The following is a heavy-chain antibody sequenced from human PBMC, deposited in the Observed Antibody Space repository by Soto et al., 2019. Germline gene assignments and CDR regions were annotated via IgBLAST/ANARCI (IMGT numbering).Heavy chain of an antibody. V-gene: IGHV4-39*01. CDR1: GVSISNSSYY. CDR2: IYYSGIT. Sequence: SETLSLTCTVSGVSISNSSYYWGWIRRPPGKGLEWIGTIYYSGITYYNPSLKSRVTISVDTSKNQFSLKLSSVTAADTAVYYCAAQSSSWYGMDVWGQGTTVTVSS. D-gene: IGHD6-13*01. J-gene: IGHJ6*02. CDR3: AAQSSSWYGMDV.